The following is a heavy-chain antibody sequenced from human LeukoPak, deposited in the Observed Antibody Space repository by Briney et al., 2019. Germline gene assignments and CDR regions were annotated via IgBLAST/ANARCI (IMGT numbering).Heavy chain of an antibody. J-gene: IGHJ1*01. V-gene: IGHV1-2*02. Sequence: ASVKVSCKASGYTFTGYYMHWVRQAPGPGLEWMGWINPNSGGTNYAQKFQGRVTMTRDTSISTAYMELSRLRSDDTAVYYCAREVRGSSGSEYFQHWGQGTLVTVSS. CDR2: INPNSGGT. CDR1: GYTFTGYY. CDR3: AREVRGSSGSEYFQH. D-gene: IGHD6-19*01.